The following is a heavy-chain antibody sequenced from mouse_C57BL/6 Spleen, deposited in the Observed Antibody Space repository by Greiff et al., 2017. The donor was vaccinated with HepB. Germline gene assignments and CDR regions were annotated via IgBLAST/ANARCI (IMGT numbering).Heavy chain of an antibody. CDR2: IYPGDGDT. CDR3: ARSPYYGSSYVDYFDY. Sequence: VQLRQSGPELVKPGASVKISCKASGYAFSSSWMNWVKQRPGKGLEWIGRIYPGDGDTNYNGKFKGKATLTADKSSSTAYMQLSSLTSEDSAVYFCARSPYYGSSYVDYFDYWGQGTTLTVSS. D-gene: IGHD1-1*01. J-gene: IGHJ2*01. V-gene: IGHV1-82*01. CDR1: GYAFSSSW.